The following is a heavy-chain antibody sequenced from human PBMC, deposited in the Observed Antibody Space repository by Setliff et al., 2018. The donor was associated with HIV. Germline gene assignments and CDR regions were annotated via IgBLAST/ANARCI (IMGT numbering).Heavy chain of an antibody. V-gene: IGHV1-3*01. D-gene: IGHD3-10*01. CDR3: VRGALLAAFDFDY. CDR1: GYTFTTYS. J-gene: IGHJ4*01. Sequence: ASVKVSCKASGYTFTTYSLHWVRQAPGHSLEWVGWINVGKGDTKYSQELKDRVTITRETSANTAYMELSSLRSDDTAVYFCVRGALLAAFDFDYWGQGTLVTVSS. CDR2: INVGKGDT.